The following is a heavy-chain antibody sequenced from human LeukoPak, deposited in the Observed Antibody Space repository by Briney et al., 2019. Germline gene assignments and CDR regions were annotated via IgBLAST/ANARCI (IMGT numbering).Heavy chain of an antibody. J-gene: IGHJ4*02. CDR1: GFTHSSYT. CDR2: ISSLGTYI. CDR3: AKTNSSSWFYDY. Sequence: PGGSLRLSCTASGFTHSSYTLNWVRQAPGNGLEWVSSISSLGTYISYTDSVEGRFTISRDNSKNTLYLQMNSLRAEDTAVYYCAKTNSSSWFYDYWGQGTLVTVSS. V-gene: IGHV3-21*01. D-gene: IGHD6-13*01.